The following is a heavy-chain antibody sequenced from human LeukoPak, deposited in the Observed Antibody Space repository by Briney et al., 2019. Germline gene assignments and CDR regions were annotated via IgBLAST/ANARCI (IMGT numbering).Heavy chain of an antibody. Sequence: ASVKVSCQASGYTFTSYGISWVRQAPGQGLDWMGWISAYNGNTNYAQKLQGRVTMTTDTSTSTAYMEVSRLTSDDTAVYYCARDAISRGIIDYWGQGTLVTVSS. CDR3: ARDAISRGIIDY. D-gene: IGHD3-10*01. J-gene: IGHJ4*02. V-gene: IGHV1-18*01. CDR2: ISAYNGNT. CDR1: GYTFTSYG.